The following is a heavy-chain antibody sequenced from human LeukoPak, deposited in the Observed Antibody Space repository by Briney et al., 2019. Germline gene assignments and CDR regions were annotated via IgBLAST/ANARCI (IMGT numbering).Heavy chain of an antibody. Sequence: SETLSLTCAVYGGSFSGYYWSWIRQPPGKGLEWIGEINHSGSTNYNPSLKSRVTISVDTSKNQFSLKPSSVTAADTAVYYCARGPLGSSRFNWFDPWGQGTLVTVSS. CDR3: ARGPLGSSRFNWFDP. CDR1: GGSFSGYY. J-gene: IGHJ5*02. V-gene: IGHV4-34*01. D-gene: IGHD3-10*01. CDR2: INHSGST.